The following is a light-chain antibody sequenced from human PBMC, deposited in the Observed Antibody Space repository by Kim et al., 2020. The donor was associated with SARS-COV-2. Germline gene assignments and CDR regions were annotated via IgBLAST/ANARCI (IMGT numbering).Light chain of an antibody. CDR3: SSYTTANTRV. CDR1: NSDIGAFTY. V-gene: IGLV2-14*03. CDR2: DVA. J-gene: IGLJ1*01. Sequence: GQSITISCIGSNSDIGAFTYVSWFQQHPGKDPKLMIYDVAERPSGVSSRFSGSSSGNTASLTISGLQAEDEADYYCSSYTTANTRVFGSGTKVTVL.